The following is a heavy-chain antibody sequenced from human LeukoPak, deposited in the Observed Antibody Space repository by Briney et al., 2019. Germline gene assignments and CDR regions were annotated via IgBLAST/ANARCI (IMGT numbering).Heavy chain of an antibody. D-gene: IGHD6-13*01. CDR2: IYYSGST. J-gene: IGHJ4*02. V-gene: IGHV4-59*01. CDR1: GGSISSYY. CDR3: ARVTGYRIEDYFDY. Sequence: SETLSLTCTVSGGSISSYYGSWIRQPPGKGLEWIGYIYYSGSTNYHPSLKSRVTILVETSKNEFSLKLRSVTASDTAVYYCARVTGYRIEDYFDYWGQGTLVTVSS.